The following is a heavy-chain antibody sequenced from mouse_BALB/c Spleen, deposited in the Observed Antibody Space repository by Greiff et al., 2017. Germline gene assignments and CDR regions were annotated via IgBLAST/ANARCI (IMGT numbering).Heavy chain of an antibody. J-gene: IGHJ4*01. CDR1: GYTFTSYW. CDR2: INPSNGRT. D-gene: IGHD1-1*01. Sequence: QVQLKQPGAELVKPGASVKLSCKASGYTFTSYWMHWVKQRPGQGLEWIGEINPSNGRTNYNEKFKSKATLTVDKSSSTAYMQLSSLTSEDSAVYYCARCTTLLAMDYWGQGTALTVSS. CDR3: ARCTTLLAMDY. V-gene: IGHV1S81*02.